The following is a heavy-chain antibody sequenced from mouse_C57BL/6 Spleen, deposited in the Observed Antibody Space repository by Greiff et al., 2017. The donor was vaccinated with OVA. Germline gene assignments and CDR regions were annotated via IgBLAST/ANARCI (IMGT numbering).Heavy chain of an antibody. D-gene: IGHD1-1*01. CDR3: ARGDYYGSSYDWYFDV. CDR2: IDPSDSYT. V-gene: IGHV1-59*01. Sequence: VQLHQSGAELVRPGTSVKLSCKASGYTFTSYWMHWVKQRPGQGLEWIGVIDPSDSYTNYNQKFKGKATLTVDTSSSTAYMQLSSLTSEDSTVYYCARGDYYGSSYDWYFDVWGTGTTVTVS. J-gene: IGHJ1*03. CDR1: GYTFTSYW.